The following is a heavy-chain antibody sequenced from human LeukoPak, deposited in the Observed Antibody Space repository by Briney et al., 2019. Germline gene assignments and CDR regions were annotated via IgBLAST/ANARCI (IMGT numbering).Heavy chain of an antibody. Sequence: GESLKISCEGSGYRFSTSWIGWVRQMPEKGLEWMGIIYPGDPDTRYSPSFQGQVTISADKSISTAYLQWSSLKASDTAMYYCARLAPAMVEDYWGQGTLVTVSS. J-gene: IGHJ4*02. CDR3: ARLAPAMVEDY. D-gene: IGHD5-18*01. CDR1: GYRFSTSW. V-gene: IGHV5-51*01. CDR2: IYPGDPDT.